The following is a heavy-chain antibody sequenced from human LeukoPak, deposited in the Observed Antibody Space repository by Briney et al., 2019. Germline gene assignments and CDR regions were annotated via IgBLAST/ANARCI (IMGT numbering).Heavy chain of an antibody. J-gene: IGHJ5*02. CDR2: ISGSAGNT. CDR3: ARDLGQYYDTSDNWFDP. D-gene: IGHD3-22*01. V-gene: IGHV3-23*01. Sequence: GGSLRLSCEASGSIFSSSGMSWVRQAPGKGLEWVSTISGSAGNTDYADSVKGRFTISRDNAKNTLNLQMNSLRAEDTAVYYCARDLGQYYDTSDNWFDPWGQGTLVTVSS. CDR1: GSIFSSSG.